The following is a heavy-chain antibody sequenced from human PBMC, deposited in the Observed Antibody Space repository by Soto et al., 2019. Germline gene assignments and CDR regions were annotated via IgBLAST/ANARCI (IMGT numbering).Heavy chain of an antibody. D-gene: IGHD4-4*01. V-gene: IGHV4-4*07. J-gene: IGHJ4*02. CDR2: MHSSGST. CDR1: GGSISSYY. CDR3: ASLPTVSSSAF. Sequence: SETLSLTCTVSGGSISSYYWSWIRQPAGKGLEWIGRMHSSGSTNYNPSLKSRVTMSVDTSKNQFSLKVSSVTAADTAVYYCASLPTVSSSAFWGQGILVTVSS.